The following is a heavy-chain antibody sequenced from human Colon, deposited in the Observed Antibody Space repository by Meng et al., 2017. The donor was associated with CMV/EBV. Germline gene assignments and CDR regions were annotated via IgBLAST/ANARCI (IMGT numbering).Heavy chain of an antibody. D-gene: IGHD3-16*01. Sequence: QVQPVQSGAEVGMPGAPVKVSCKASGYSFTGYYIHWVRQAPGQGLEWMGWMDPTTGRTDYAQKFQGTVTMTRDTSISTAYLELSRLTSDDTAVYYCASHSSYVWGSHHWGQGTLVTVSS. CDR3: ASHSSYVWGSHH. V-gene: IGHV1-2*02. CDR1: GYSFTGYY. J-gene: IGHJ1*01. CDR2: MDPTTGRT.